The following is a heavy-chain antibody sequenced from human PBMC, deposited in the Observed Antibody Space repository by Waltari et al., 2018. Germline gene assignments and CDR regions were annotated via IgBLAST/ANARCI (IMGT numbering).Heavy chain of an antibody. CDR3: VRDPRWLVGEYYFDY. CDR1: GFTFSRYW. V-gene: IGHV3-7*01. J-gene: IGHJ4*02. CDR2: IKQDGSEK. D-gene: IGHD6-19*01. Sequence: EVQLVESGGGLVQPGGSLRLSCAASGFTFSRYWMSWFRQAPGKGLEWVANIKQDGSEKYYVDSVKGRFTISRDNAKNSLYLQMNSLRAEDTAVYYCVRDPRWLVGEYYFDYWGQGTLVTVSS.